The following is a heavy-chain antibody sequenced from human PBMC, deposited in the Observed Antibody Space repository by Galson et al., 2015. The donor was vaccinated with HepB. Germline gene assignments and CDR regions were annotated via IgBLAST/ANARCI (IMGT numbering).Heavy chain of an antibody. CDR1: GGTFSSYA. CDR2: IIPIFGTA. Sequence: SVKVSCKASGGTFSSYAISWVRQAPGPGLEWMGGIIPIFGTANYAQKFQGRVTITADESTSTAYMELSSLRSEDTAVYYCARSKDIVATIPGGMDVWGQGTLVTVSS. D-gene: IGHD5-12*01. CDR3: ARSKDIVATIPGGMDV. V-gene: IGHV1-69*13. J-gene: IGHJ6*02.